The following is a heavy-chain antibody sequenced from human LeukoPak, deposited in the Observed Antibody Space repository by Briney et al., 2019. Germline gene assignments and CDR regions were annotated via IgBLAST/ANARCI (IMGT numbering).Heavy chain of an antibody. CDR3: ARRGTSCYRY. CDR1: GGSFSGYS. J-gene: IGHJ4*02. Sequence: SETLSLTCAVYGGSFSGYSWSWIRQPPGKGLEWIGEINHSGSTNYNPSLKSRVTIPVDTSKNQFSLKLSSVTAADTAVYYCARRGTSCYRYWGQGTLVTVSS. CDR2: INHSGST. V-gene: IGHV4-34*01. D-gene: IGHD2-2*01.